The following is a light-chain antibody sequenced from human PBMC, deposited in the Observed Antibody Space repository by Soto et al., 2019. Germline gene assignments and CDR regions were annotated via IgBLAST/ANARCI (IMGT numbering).Light chain of an antibody. V-gene: IGKV3-15*01. CDR1: QSVSSN. J-gene: IGKJ1*01. CDR2: DAS. Sequence: IVMKQSAATVSVNTGERATLSCRASQSVSSNLAWHQQKPGQAPRILMYDASTRATGIPARFSGSGSGTEFTLTISSLQSEDFAVYYCQQRSNWPPTFGHGTKVDIK. CDR3: QQRSNWPPT.